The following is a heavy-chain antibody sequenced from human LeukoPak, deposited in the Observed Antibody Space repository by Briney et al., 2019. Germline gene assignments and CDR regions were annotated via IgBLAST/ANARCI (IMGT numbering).Heavy chain of an antibody. V-gene: IGHV3-64*01. CDR3: ARASTVNDAFDI. CDR1: GFTFSSYA. J-gene: IGHJ3*02. Sequence: GGSLRLSCAASGFTFSSYAMHWVRQAPGKGLEYVSAISSNGGSTYYANSVRGRFTISRDNSKNTLYLQMGSLRAEDMAVYYCARASTVNDAFDIWGQGTMVTVSS. D-gene: IGHD4-17*01. CDR2: ISSNGGST.